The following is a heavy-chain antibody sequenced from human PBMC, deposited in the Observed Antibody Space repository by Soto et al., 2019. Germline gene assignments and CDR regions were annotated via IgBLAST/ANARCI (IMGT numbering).Heavy chain of an antibody. Sequence: GDSLKISCKGSGYSFTSYWIGWVRQMPGKGLEWMGIIYPGDSDTRYSPSFQGQVTISADKSISTAYLQWSSLKASDTAMYYCARAGYSGYDSYYYGMDVWGQGTTVNGSS. V-gene: IGHV5-51*01. CDR1: GYSFTSYW. J-gene: IGHJ6*02. D-gene: IGHD5-12*01. CDR3: ARAGYSGYDSYYYGMDV. CDR2: IYPGDSDT.